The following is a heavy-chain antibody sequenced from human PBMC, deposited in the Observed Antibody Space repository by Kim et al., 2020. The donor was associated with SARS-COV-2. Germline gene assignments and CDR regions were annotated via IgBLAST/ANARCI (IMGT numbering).Heavy chain of an antibody. CDR1: GFTFSSYS. CDR3: ARGYSSSSSNRLDP. J-gene: IGHJ5*02. CDR2: ISSSSGTI. Sequence: GGSLRLSCAASGFTFSSYSMNWVRQTPGKGLEWVSYISSSSGTIYYADSVKGRFTISRDNAKSSLYLQMNSLRDEDTAVYYCARGYSSSSSNRLDPWGQGTRVTVSS. D-gene: IGHD6-13*01. V-gene: IGHV3-48*02.